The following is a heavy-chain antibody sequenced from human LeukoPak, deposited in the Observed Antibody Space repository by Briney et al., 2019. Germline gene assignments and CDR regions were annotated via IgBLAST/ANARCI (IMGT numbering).Heavy chain of an antibody. Sequence: PGGSLSLSCAASGFSFSTYWMSWVRQTPEKGLEFVANINQDASVRNYMDSLKGRCTISRDNAKKSVYLEINSLRADDTAVYYCARDPGSSSFDLWGQGALVTVSS. CDR3: ARDPGSSSFDL. CDR1: GFSFSTYW. J-gene: IGHJ4*02. CDR2: INQDASVR. D-gene: IGHD6-13*01. V-gene: IGHV3-7*01.